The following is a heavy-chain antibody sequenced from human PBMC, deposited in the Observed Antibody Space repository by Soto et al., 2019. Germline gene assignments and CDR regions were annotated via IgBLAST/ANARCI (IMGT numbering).Heavy chain of an antibody. V-gene: IGHV1-24*01. CDR3: LVRIVVVPAAMDKAHNFDY. CDR2: FDPEDGET. CDR1: GYTLTELS. D-gene: IGHD2-2*01. J-gene: IGHJ4*02. Sequence: GASVKVSCKVSGYTLTELSMHWARQAPGKGLEWMGGFDPEDGETIYAQKFQGRVTMTEDTSTDTAYMELSSLRSEDTAVYYCLVRIVVVPAAMDKAHNFDYWGQGTLVTVSS.